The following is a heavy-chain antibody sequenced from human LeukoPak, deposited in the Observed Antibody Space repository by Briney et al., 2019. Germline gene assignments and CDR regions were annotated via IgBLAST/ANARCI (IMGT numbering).Heavy chain of an antibody. CDR1: GFTFSSYG. CDR3: ASLYYDILTGYLPLDY. D-gene: IGHD3-9*01. CDR2: ISYDGSNK. V-gene: IGHV3-30*03. J-gene: IGHJ4*02. Sequence: GGSLRLSCAASGFTFSSYGMHWVRQAPGKGLEWVAVISYDGSNKYYADSVKGRFTISRDNSKNTLYLQMNNLRAEDTAVYYCASLYYDILTGYLPLDYWGQGTLVTVSS.